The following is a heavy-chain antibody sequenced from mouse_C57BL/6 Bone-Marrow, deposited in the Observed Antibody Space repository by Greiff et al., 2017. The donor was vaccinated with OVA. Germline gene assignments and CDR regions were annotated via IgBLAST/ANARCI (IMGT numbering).Heavy chain of an antibody. V-gene: IGHV1-69*01. J-gene: IGHJ1*03. D-gene: IGHD1-1*01. CDR2: IDPSDSYT. Sequence: QVQLKQPGAELVMPGASVKLSCKASGYTFTSYWMHWVKQRPGQGLEWIGEIDPSDSYTNYNQKFKGKSTLTADKSSSTAYMQLSSLTSEDSAVYYCGRESYYDSGYYYWYFDVWGTGTTVTVSS. CDR3: GRESYYDSGYYYWYFDV. CDR1: GYTFTSYW.